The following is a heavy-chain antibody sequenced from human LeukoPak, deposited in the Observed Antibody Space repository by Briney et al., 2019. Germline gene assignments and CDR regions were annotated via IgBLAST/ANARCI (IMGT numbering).Heavy chain of an antibody. Sequence: SETLSLTCTVSGGSISSNYWSWIRQPPGKGLEWIGYIYYSGSTNYNASLKSRVTISVDTSKNQLSLKLSSVTAADTAVYYCARLAPSGHLDYWGQGTLATVSS. D-gene: IGHD3-3*01. J-gene: IGHJ4*02. CDR3: ARLAPSGHLDY. CDR2: IYYSGST. V-gene: IGHV4-59*08. CDR1: GGSISSNY.